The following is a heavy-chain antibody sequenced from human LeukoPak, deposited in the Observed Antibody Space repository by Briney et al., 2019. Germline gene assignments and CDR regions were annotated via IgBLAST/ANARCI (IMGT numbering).Heavy chain of an antibody. V-gene: IGHV3-23*01. J-gene: IGHJ6*02. CDR3: AKDVTKGSSWYYGMDV. CDR1: GFTFSSYA. D-gene: IGHD6-13*01. Sequence: GGSLRLSCAASGFTFSSYAMSWVRQAPGKGLEWVSAISGSGGSTYYADSVKGRFTISRDNSKNTLYLQMNSLRAEDTALYYCAKDVTKGSSWYYGMDVWGQGTTVTVFS. CDR2: ISGSGGST.